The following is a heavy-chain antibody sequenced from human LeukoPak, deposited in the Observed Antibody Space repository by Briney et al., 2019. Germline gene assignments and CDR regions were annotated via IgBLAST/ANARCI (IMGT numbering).Heavy chain of an antibody. CDR1: GGSISSGGYY. D-gene: IGHD3-22*01. V-gene: IGHV4-61*08. Sequence: SETLSLTCTVSGGSISSGGYYWSWIRQPPGKGLEWIGYIYYSGSTNYNPSLKSRVTISVDTSKNQFSLKLSSVTAADTAVYYCARAGDYYDSSGYFGYWGQGTLVTVSS. J-gene: IGHJ4*02. CDR3: ARAGDYYDSSGYFGY. CDR2: IYYSGST.